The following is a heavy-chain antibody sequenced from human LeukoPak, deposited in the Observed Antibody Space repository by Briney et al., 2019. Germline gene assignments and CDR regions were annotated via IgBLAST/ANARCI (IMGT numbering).Heavy chain of an antibody. D-gene: IGHD6-19*01. CDR2: ISYDGSNK. Sequence: GGSLRLSCAASGFTFSSYGMHWVRRAPGKGLEWVAVISYDGSNKYYADSVKGRFTISRDNSKNTLYLQMNSLRAEDTAVYYCAKVQWLVDVDAFDIWGQGTMVTVSS. J-gene: IGHJ3*02. CDR3: AKVQWLVDVDAFDI. V-gene: IGHV3-30*18. CDR1: GFTFSSYG.